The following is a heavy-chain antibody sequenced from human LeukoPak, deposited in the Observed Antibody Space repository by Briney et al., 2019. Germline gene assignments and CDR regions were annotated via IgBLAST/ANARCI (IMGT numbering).Heavy chain of an antibody. J-gene: IGHJ4*02. V-gene: IGHV1-2*02. CDR3: ARVLARYGNLDY. D-gene: IGHD1-14*01. CDR1: GYTFTDYY. CDR2: INPNSGGT. Sequence: ASVKVSCKASGYTFTDYYVHWVRQAPGQGLEWMGWINPNSGGTNYTQKFQGRVTMTRDTSISTAYLELNRLTSDDTAVYYCARVLARYGNLDYWGQGILVTVSS.